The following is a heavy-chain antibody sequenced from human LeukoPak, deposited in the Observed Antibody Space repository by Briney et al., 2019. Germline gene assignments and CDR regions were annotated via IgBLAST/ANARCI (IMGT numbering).Heavy chain of an antibody. J-gene: IGHJ4*02. CDR1: GGSISSSSYY. D-gene: IGHD3-9*01. V-gene: IGHV4-39*01. Sequence: SETLSLTCTVSGGSISSSSYYRGWIRHPPGKGLGWIGGIYYIGSTHSNPPLKSRVTISVDTSKNQSSLKLSSVTAADTAVYYCARLPRYYDILTGSDYWGQGTLVTVSS. CDR3: ARLPRYYDILTGSDY. CDR2: IYYIGST.